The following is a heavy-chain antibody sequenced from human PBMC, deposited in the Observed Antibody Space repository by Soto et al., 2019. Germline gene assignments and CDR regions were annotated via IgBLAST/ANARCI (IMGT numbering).Heavy chain of an antibody. CDR2: IIPIFGTA. CDR3: ARGGGYDDRFDY. V-gene: IGHV1-69*13. J-gene: IGHJ4*02. Sequence: SVTVSCKASVGTFSSYAISWVRQAPAQGREWMGGIIPIFGTANYAQKFQGRVTITADESTSTAYMQLISPRSEDTDVHSCARGGGYDDRFDYWGQGTLVTVSS. D-gene: IGHD5-12*01. CDR1: VGTFSSYA.